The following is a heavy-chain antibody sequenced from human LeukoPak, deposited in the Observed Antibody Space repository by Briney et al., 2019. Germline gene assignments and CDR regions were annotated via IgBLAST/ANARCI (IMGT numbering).Heavy chain of an antibody. Sequence: PGGSLVLSCAASGFTFSSYSMKWVRPAPGKGLEGVSSISSSSSYIYYADSVKGRFTISRDNAKNSLYLQMNSLRAEDTAVYYCARGAVAGTGVKYWGQGTLVTVSS. J-gene: IGHJ4*02. CDR3: ARGAVAGTGVKY. CDR1: GFTFSSYS. CDR2: ISSSSSYI. D-gene: IGHD6-19*01. V-gene: IGHV3-21*01.